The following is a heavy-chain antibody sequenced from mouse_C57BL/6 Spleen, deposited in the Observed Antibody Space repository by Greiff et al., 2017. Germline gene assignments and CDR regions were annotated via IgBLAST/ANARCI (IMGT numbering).Heavy chain of an antibody. V-gene: IGHV1-85*01. CDR1: GYTFTSYD. D-gene: IGHD3-2*02. CDR2: IYPRDGST. J-gene: IGHJ3*01. CDR3: ARQAWAY. Sequence: LVESGPELVKPGASVKLSCKASGYTFTSYDINWVQQRPGQGLAWIGWIYPRDGSTTYNEKFKGKATLTVVTSSSTAYMRLHSLTSEDSAVYFCARQAWAYWGQGTLVTVSA.